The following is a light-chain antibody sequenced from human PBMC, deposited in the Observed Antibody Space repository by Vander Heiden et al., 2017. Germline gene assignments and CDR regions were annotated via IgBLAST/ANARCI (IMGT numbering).Light chain of an antibody. J-gene: IGKJ4*01. Sequence: DIKMTQSPSSLSASVGDRVTITCRAGQNIGNHLNWYRQKPGEAPNLLIYVASSLQSGVPSRFTGSGSGAEFTLTISSLLPEDFATYYCQQSYSAPLTFGGGTKVEIK. CDR1: QNIGNH. V-gene: IGKV1-39*01. CDR3: QQSYSAPLT. CDR2: VAS.